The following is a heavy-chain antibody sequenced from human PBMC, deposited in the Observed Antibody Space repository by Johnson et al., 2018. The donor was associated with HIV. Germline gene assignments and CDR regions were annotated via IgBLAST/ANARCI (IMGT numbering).Heavy chain of an antibody. CDR2: ISYDGSNK. D-gene: IGHD3-22*01. V-gene: IGHV3-30*03. Sequence: QVQLVESGGGVVQPGRSLRLSCAASGFTFSSYGMHWVRQAPGKGLEWVAVISYDGSNKYYADSVKGRFTISRDNSKNTLYLQMNSLRAEDTAVYYCATSLYYYDSSGYYSLAFDIWGQGTMVTVSS. CDR1: GFTFSSYG. CDR3: ATSLYYYDSSGYYSLAFDI. J-gene: IGHJ3*02.